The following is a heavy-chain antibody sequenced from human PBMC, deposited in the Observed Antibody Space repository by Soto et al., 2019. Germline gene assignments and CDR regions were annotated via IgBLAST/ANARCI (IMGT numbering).Heavy chain of an antibody. D-gene: IGHD6-13*01. J-gene: IGHJ5*02. Sequence: PGESLKISCKGSGYSFTTYWIASVRQMPGKGLEWMAIIYPGDSDIRYSPSFQGQVPISADKSISTVYLQWSSLKASDTAMYYCARQGYYSSWYSGWFDPWGQGTLVTVSS. CDR3: ARQGYYSSWYSGWFDP. CDR1: GYSFTTYW. V-gene: IGHV5-51*01. CDR2: IYPGDSDI.